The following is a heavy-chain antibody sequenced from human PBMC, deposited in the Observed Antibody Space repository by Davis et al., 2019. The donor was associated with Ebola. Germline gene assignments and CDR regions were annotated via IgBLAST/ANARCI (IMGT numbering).Heavy chain of an antibody. J-gene: IGHJ5*02. CDR3: ARLKAKGWFDP. Sequence: SETLSLTCTVSGGSINSYYWNWIRQPPGKGLEWIGYIYYSGSTNYDPSLKSRVTISVDTSKNQFSLRLTSVTAADTAVYYCARLKAKGWFDPWGQGTLVTVSS. CDR1: GGSINSYY. V-gene: IGHV4-59*08. CDR2: IYYSGST.